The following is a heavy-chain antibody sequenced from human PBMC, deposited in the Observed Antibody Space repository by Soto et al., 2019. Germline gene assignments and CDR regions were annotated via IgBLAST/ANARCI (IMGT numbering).Heavy chain of an antibody. CDR2: INPNSGGT. Sequence: ASVKVSCKASGYTFTGYYMHWVRQAPGQGLEWMGWINPNSGGTNYAQKFQGWVTMTRDTSISTAYMELSRLRSDDTAVYYCARERFDILTGSLTSYYYYGMDVWGQGTTVTVS. V-gene: IGHV1-2*04. CDR1: GYTFTGYY. J-gene: IGHJ6*02. CDR3: ARERFDILTGSLTSYYYYGMDV. D-gene: IGHD3-9*01.